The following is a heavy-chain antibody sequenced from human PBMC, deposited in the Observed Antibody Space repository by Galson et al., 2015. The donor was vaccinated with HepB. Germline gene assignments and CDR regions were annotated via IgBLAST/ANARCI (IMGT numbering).Heavy chain of an antibody. V-gene: IGHV3-30*18. CDR3: AKGDSSGWFYFDY. J-gene: IGHJ4*02. Sequence: SLRLSCAASGFTFSSYGMHWVRQAPGKGLEWVAVISYDGSNKYYADSVKGRFTISRDNSKNTLYLQMNSLRAEDTAVYYCAKGDSSGWFYFDYWGQGTLVTVSS. D-gene: IGHD6-19*01. CDR1: GFTFSSYG. CDR2: ISYDGSNK.